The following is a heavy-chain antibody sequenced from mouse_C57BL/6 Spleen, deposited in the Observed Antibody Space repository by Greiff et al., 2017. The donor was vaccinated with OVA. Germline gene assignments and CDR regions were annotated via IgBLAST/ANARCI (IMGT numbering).Heavy chain of an antibody. CDR3: ARSGYYGRGYYARDY. V-gene: IGHV1-42*01. CDR2: INPSTGGT. J-gene: IGHJ4*01. CDR1: GYSFTGYY. Sequence: VQLKESGPELVKPGASVKISCKASGYSFTGYYMNWVKQSPEKSLEWIGEINPSTGGTTYNQKFKAKATLTVDKSSSTAYMQLKSLTSEDSAVYYCARSGYYGRGYYARDYWGQGTSVTVSS. D-gene: IGHD1-1*01.